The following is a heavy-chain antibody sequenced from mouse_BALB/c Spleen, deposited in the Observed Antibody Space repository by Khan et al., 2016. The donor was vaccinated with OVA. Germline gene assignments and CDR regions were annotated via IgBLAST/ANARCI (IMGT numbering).Heavy chain of an antibody. CDR3: ARGKYGNYWGAMDY. CDR2: IYPGTGST. CDR1: GYIFTSYW. D-gene: IGHD2-10*02. V-gene: IGHV1S132*01. Sequence: VQLQQSGTELVRPGASVKLSCKTSGYIFTSYWIHWVKQRSGQGLEWIARIYPGTGSTYYNEKFKGKATLTADKSSSTAYMQPSSLTSEDSGVYVSARGKYGNYWGAMDYWGQGTSVTVSS. J-gene: IGHJ4*01.